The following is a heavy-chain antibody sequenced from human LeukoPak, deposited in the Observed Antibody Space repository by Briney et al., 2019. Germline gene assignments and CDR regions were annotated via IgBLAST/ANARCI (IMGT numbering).Heavy chain of an antibody. CDR3: ATGVGSPTYYYYYMDV. CDR1: GYTLTELS. Sequence: GASVKVSCKVSGYTLTELSMHWVRQAPGKGLEWMGGFDPEDGETIYAQKFQGRVTMTEDTSTDTAYMELSSLRSEDTAVYYCATGVGSPTYYYYYMDVWGKGTTVTVSS. CDR2: FDPEDGET. V-gene: IGHV1-24*01. J-gene: IGHJ6*03. D-gene: IGHD1-26*01.